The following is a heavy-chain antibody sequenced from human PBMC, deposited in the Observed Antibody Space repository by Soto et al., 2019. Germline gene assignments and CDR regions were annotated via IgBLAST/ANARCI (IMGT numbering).Heavy chain of an antibody. CDR2: IWYDGSNK. Sequence: QVQLVESGGGVVQPGRSLRLSCAASGFTFSSYGMHWVRQAPGKGLEWVAVIWYDGSNKYYADSVKGRFTISRDNSKNTLYLQMNSLRAEDTAVYYCARDHQWLPYHNWFDPWGQGTLVTVSS. CDR3: ARDHQWLPYHNWFDP. J-gene: IGHJ5*02. CDR1: GFTFSSYG. D-gene: IGHD6-19*01. V-gene: IGHV3-33*01.